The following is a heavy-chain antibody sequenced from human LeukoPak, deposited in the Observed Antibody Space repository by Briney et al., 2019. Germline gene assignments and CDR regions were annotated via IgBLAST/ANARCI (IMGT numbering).Heavy chain of an antibody. CDR2: ISSSGSTI. CDR3: ARVGGAYSSSWYVKDY. D-gene: IGHD6-13*01. Sequence: PGGSLRLSCAASGFTFSDYYMSWIRQAPGKGLEWVSYISSSGSTIYYADSVKGRFTISRENAKNSLYLQMNSLRAEDTAVYYCARVGGAYSSSWYVKDYWGQGTLVTVSS. J-gene: IGHJ4*02. V-gene: IGHV3-11*01. CDR1: GFTFSDYY.